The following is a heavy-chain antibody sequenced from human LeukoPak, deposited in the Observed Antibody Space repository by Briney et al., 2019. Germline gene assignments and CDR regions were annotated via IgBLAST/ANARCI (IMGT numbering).Heavy chain of an antibody. J-gene: IGHJ6*03. V-gene: IGHV1-2*02. CDR1: GYTFTAYY. Sequence: ASVKVSCKASGYTFTAYYMHWVRLAPGQGLEWMGWITPNSGGTKYAQRFQGRVTMTRDTSISTAYMELSGLRSDDTAVYYCARFRAAAGFYYYYMDVWGKGTTVTVSS. CDR2: ITPNSGGT. CDR3: ARFRAAAGFYYYYMDV. D-gene: IGHD6-13*01.